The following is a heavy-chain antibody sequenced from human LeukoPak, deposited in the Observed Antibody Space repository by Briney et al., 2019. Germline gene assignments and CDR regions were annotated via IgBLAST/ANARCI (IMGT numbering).Heavy chain of an antibody. Sequence: ASVKVSCKASGYTFTSYYMHWVRQAPGQGLEWMGWINPNSGGTNYAQKFQGRVTMTRDTSISTAYMELSRLRSDDTAVYYCARDLGAPTPENWFDPWGQGTLVTVSS. J-gene: IGHJ5*02. D-gene: IGHD1-26*01. CDR3: ARDLGAPTPENWFDP. CDR2: INPNSGGT. V-gene: IGHV1-2*02. CDR1: GYTFTSYY.